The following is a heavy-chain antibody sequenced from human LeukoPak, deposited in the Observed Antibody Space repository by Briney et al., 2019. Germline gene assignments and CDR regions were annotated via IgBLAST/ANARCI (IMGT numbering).Heavy chain of an antibody. J-gene: IGHJ4*02. V-gene: IGHV3-23*01. CDR2: ISGGGDIT. CDR3: ATGGDYYYSH. Sequence: GGSLRLTCAASGFNFANHAMSWVRQTAGKGLEWVSAISGGGDITYYADSVKGRFTISRDNSKDTLFLQMHSLRPGDTAVYYCATGGDYYYSHWGQGTLVTVSA. CDR1: GFNFANHA. D-gene: IGHD2-21*01.